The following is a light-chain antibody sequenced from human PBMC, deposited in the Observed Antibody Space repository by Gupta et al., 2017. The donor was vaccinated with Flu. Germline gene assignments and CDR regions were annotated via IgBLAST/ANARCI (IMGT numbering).Light chain of an antibody. CDR2: CSN. CDR1: SSNIVSNA. J-gene: IGLJ2*01. CDR3: SASGDNIQGNEV. V-gene: IGLV1-44*01. Sequence: QAVLAQPPSSSGTPERRVTITCSGSSSNIVSNAFYCYQQVPATSPTLLLYCSNQRPSAVLPRCFACTTCGSASPVVRRRHSADDAADYCSASGDNIQGNEVFGGGTKVTVL.